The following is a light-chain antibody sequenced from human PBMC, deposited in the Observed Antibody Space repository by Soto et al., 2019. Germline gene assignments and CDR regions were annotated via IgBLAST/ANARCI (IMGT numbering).Light chain of an antibody. CDR2: GAS. Sequence: EIVLTQSPGTLSLSPGERATLSCRASQSVSSSYLAWYQQKPGQAPRLLIYGASSRATGIPDRFSGSGSGTDFTLTISRLEPEDFALYYCQQYGNSPPDTFGQGTKLEIK. V-gene: IGKV3-20*01. CDR3: QQYGNSPPDT. CDR1: QSVSSSY. J-gene: IGKJ2*01.